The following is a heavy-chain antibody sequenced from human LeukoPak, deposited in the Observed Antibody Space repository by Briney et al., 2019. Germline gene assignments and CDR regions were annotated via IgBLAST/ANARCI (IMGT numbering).Heavy chain of an antibody. Sequence: PSETLSPTCTVSGGSINSYYWTWIRQPPRKGLEWIACIYYNGITNYKSSLESRLTISVDTSKNQFSLRLRSVTAADTAVYYCARQNPPGSKKGWFDPWGQGTLVTVSS. CDR2: IYYNGIT. CDR3: ARQNPPGSKKGWFDP. CDR1: GGSINSYY. V-gene: IGHV4-59*08. D-gene: IGHD6-25*01. J-gene: IGHJ5*02.